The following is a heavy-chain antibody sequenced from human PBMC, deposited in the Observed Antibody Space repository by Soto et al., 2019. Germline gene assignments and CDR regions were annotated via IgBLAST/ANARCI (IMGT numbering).Heavy chain of an antibody. V-gene: IGHV3-23*01. D-gene: IGHD2-8*01. CDR2: VSTDGVSS. CDR3: AKTRQAPVGTNLFYL. Sequence: GSLRLSCEGSGFTFSSFAMGWVRQATGKGLEWLSSVSTDGVSSFSADSVRGRFRVSRYNSKNTLFLQMRFLRVEHTAVYYCAKTRQAPVGTNLFYLWGQGTQVTVSS. CDR1: GFTFSSFA. J-gene: IGHJ4*02.